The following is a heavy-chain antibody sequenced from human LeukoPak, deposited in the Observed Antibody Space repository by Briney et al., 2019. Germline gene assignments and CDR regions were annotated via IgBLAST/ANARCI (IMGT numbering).Heavy chain of an antibody. CDR2: IIPILGIT. D-gene: IGHD4-17*01. J-gene: IGHJ5*02. CDR3: ARDLRPSYGDYVNWFDP. V-gene: IGHV1-69*04. CDR1: GGTFSYYA. Sequence: SVKVSCKASGGTFSYYAISWVRQAPGQGLEWMGRIIPILGITNYAQKFQGRVTITADKSTSTAYMELSSLRSEDTAVYYCARDLRPSYGDYVNWFDPWGQGTLVTVSS.